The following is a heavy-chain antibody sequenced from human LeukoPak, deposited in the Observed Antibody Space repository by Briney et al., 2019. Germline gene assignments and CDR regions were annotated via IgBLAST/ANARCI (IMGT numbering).Heavy chain of an antibody. Sequence: GGSLRLSCAASGFTFSTYGMHWVRQAPGKGLEWLAIIWFDGSNKYYADSVKDRFTISRDNSKNTLYLQMNSLRAEDTAVYYCARVRSTTSYFYFDYWGQGTLVTVSS. CDR2: IWFDGSNK. J-gene: IGHJ4*02. D-gene: IGHD2-2*01. CDR1: GFTFSTYG. CDR3: ARVRSTTSYFYFDY. V-gene: IGHV3-33*01.